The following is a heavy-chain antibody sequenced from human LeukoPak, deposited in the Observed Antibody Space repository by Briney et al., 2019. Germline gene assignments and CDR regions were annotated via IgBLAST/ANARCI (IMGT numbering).Heavy chain of an antibody. Sequence: PGGSLRLSCAASGFTFSSYEMNWVRQAPGKGLEWVSSISSSSSYIYYADSVKGRFTISRDNAKSSLYLQMNSLRAEDTAVYYCARASRRIQLWSYFDYWGQGTLVTVSS. J-gene: IGHJ4*02. CDR2: ISSSSSYI. V-gene: IGHV3-21*01. CDR1: GFTFSSYE. CDR3: ARASRRIQLWSYFDY. D-gene: IGHD5-18*01.